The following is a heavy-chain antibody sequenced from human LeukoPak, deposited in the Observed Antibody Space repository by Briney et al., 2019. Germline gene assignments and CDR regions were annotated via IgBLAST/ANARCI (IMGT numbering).Heavy chain of an antibody. J-gene: IGHJ4*02. D-gene: IGHD3-9*01. CDR3: ARTYYDILTGYSLSDY. CDR2: IDPSDSYT. CDR1: GYSFPSYW. Sequence: GESLKISCKGSGYSFPSYWITWVRQMPGKGLEWMGSIDPSDSYTNYSPSFQGHVTISADKSISTAYLQWSSLMASDTAMYYCARTYYDILTGYSLSDYWGQGTLVTVSS. V-gene: IGHV5-10-1*01.